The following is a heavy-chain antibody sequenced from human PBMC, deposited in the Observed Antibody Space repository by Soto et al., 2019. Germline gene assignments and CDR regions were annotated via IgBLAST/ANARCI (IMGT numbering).Heavy chain of an antibody. CDR2: ISGSGGST. Sequence: EVQLLESGGGLVQPGGSLRLSCAASGYTCSSYAMSWVRQAPGKGLEWVSAISGSGGSTYYADSVKGRFTISRDNSKNTLYLQMNSLRAEDTAVYYCAKAAAGTVYYFDYWGQGTLVSVSS. D-gene: IGHD6-13*01. CDR1: GYTCSSYA. J-gene: IGHJ4*02. V-gene: IGHV3-23*01. CDR3: AKAAAGTVYYFDY.